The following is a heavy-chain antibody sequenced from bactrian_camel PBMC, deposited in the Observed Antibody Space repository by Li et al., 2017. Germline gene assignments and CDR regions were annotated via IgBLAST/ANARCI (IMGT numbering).Heavy chain of an antibody. Sequence: VQLVESGGGSVQAGGSLTLSCAASGFTVGSHVMGWFRQGPGKEREGVARIATGSGNTYYADSVKGRFTISQDNAKNMIYLQMNNLKPEDSAMYYCAAGRDSAGGVWCRNSDFPYMGQGTQVTVS. V-gene: IGHV3S40*01. D-gene: IGHD7*01. J-gene: IGHJ4*01. CDR2: IATGSGNT. CDR1: GFTVGSHV.